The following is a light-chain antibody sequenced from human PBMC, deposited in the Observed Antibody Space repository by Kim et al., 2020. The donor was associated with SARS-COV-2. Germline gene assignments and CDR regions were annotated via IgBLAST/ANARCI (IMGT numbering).Light chain of an antibody. CDR3: QQSFSFPFT. CDR2: ATS. CDR1: QDISSW. Sequence: ASVGDRVTLTCRASQDISSWVDWYQHKPGKAPKLLIYATSNLQSGIPLRFSGSGSGAVFTLTISSMQPEDFATYYCQQSFSFPFTFGKGTRLEIK. V-gene: IGKV1-12*02. J-gene: IGKJ5*01.